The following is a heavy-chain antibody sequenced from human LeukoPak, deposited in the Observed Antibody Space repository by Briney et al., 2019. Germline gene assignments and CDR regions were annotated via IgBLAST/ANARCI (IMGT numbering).Heavy chain of an antibody. CDR1: GGSISSSNW. CDR3: AREYYDSSGYYYVIDH. D-gene: IGHD3-22*01. Sequence: PSGTLSLTCAVSGGSISSSNWWSWVRQPPGKGLEWLGEIYQTGSTNYNPALKSRVTISVDKSKNQFSLRLNSVTAADTAVYYCAREYYDSSGYYYVIDHWGQGTLVTVSS. CDR2: IYQTGST. J-gene: IGHJ4*02. V-gene: IGHV4-4*02.